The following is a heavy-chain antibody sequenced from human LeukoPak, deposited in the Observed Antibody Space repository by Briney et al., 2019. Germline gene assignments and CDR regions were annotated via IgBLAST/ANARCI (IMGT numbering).Heavy chain of an antibody. D-gene: IGHD3-22*01. CDR3: ARGQGGDYYDTSGFYFDF. CDR2: IYHSGST. J-gene: IGHJ4*02. Sequence: SETLSLTCTVSGGSVNSGSYYWNWIRQPPGKGLEWIGYIYHSGSTYYSPSLKSRVTISVDKSKNQFSLKLSSVTAADTAVYYCARGQGGDYYDTSGFYFDFWGQGTLVIVSS. CDR1: GGSVNSGSYY. V-gene: IGHV4-30-2*01.